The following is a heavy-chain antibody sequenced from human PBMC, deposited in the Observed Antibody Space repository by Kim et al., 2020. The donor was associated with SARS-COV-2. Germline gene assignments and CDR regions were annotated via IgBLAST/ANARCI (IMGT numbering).Heavy chain of an antibody. CDR2: IKQDGSEK. J-gene: IGHJ6*03. CDR1: GFTFSSYW. CDR3: ARDQRETAYSSGWYNYYYYMDV. D-gene: IGHD6-19*01. V-gene: IGHV3-7*01. Sequence: GGSLRLSCAASGFTFSSYWMSWVRQAPGKGLEWVANIKQDGSEKYYVDSVKGRFTISRDNAKNSLYLQMNSLRAEDTAVYYCARDQRETAYSSGWYNYYYYMDVWDKGTTVTVSS.